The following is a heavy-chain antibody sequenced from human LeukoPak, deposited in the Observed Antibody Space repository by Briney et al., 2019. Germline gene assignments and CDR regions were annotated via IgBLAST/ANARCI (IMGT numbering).Heavy chain of an antibody. D-gene: IGHD2-15*01. CDR3: ARDHRRYCSGGSCSHFDY. J-gene: IGHJ4*02. V-gene: IGHV3-30-3*01. CDR1: GFTFSSYA. Sequence: GGSLSLSCAASGFTFSSYAMHWVRQAPGKGLEWVAVISYDGSNKYYADSVKGRFTISRDNSKNTLYLQMNSLRAEDTAVYYCARDHRRYCSGGSCSHFDYWGQGTLVTVSS. CDR2: ISYDGSNK.